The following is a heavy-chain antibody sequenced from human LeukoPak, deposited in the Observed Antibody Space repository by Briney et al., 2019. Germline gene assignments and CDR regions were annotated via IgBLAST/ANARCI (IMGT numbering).Heavy chain of an antibody. J-gene: IGHJ3*02. Sequence: GGSLRLSCAASGFTFSNYAMSWVRQAPGKGLAWVSVIYSGGDTYYADSVKGRFTISRHNSKNTLYLQMNSLRVEDTAVYYCASQYYYGSGSKSRDAFDIWGQGTMVTVSS. CDR2: IYSGGDT. CDR3: ASQYYYGSGSKSRDAFDI. V-gene: IGHV3-53*04. CDR1: GFTFSNYA. D-gene: IGHD3-10*01.